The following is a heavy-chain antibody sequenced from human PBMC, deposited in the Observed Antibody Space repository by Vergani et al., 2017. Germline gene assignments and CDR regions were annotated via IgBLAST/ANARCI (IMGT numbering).Heavy chain of an antibody. Sequence: EVQVVESGGGLVQPGGSLRLSCAASGFIFSDHYMDWVRQAAGKGLEWVGRIRNKANDYTTQYAASVKGRFTISRDNAKNSLYLQMNSLRAEDTAVYHCARPSAPGDYDALDIWGQGTMVTVSS. CDR2: IRNKANDYTT. D-gene: IGHD4-17*01. CDR3: ARPSAPGDYDALDI. J-gene: IGHJ3*02. V-gene: IGHV3-72*01. CDR1: GFIFSDHY.